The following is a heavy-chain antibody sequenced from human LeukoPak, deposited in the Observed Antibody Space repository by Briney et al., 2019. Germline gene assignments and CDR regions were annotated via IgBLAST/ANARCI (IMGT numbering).Heavy chain of an antibody. V-gene: IGHV4-38-2*02. Sequence: SETLSLTCTVSGYSISGGYYWGWIRQPPGKGLEWIGSIYHSGSTYYNPSLKSRVTISVDTSKNQFSLKLSSVTAADTAVYYCARLRFGESSDYWGQGTLVTVSS. D-gene: IGHD3-10*01. CDR2: IYHSGST. CDR3: ARLRFGESSDY. CDR1: GYSISGGYY. J-gene: IGHJ4*02.